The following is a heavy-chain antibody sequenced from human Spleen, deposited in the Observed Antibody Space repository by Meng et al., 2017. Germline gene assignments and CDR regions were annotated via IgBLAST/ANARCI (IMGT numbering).Heavy chain of an antibody. D-gene: IGHD6-19*01. CDR3: AKGVPVARTALYYFDY. Sequence: GESLKISCAASRFTFSNYAMSWVRQAPGKGLEWVSGVSGSGSSTYYADSVKGRFTISRDNSKNTLYLQMNSLRAEDTAVYYCAKGVPVARTALYYFDYWGQGTLVTVSS. J-gene: IGHJ4*02. CDR2: VSGSGSST. CDR1: RFTFSNYA. V-gene: IGHV3-23*01.